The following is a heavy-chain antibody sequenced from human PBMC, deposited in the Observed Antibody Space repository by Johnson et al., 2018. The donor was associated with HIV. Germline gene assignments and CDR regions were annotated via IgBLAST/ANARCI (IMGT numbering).Heavy chain of an antibody. Sequence: VQLVESGGGLVRPGRSLRLSCAASGFTFDDYAMHWVRQAPGKGLEWVSGISWNNGYIGYADSVKGRFTISRDNAKNSLYLQMNSLRAEDTAVYYCARDKGRGAFDIWGQGTMVTVSS. CDR1: GFTFDDYA. J-gene: IGHJ3*02. CDR2: ISWNNGYI. V-gene: IGHV3-9*01. D-gene: IGHD3-10*01. CDR3: ARDKGRGAFDI.